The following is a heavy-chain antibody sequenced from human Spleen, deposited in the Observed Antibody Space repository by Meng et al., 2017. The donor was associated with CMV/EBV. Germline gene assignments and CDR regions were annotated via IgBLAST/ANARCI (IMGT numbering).Heavy chain of an antibody. CDR2: IYYSGST. D-gene: IGHD6-13*01. V-gene: IGHV4-59*01. Sequence: SETLSLTCTVSSSSISSYYWSWIRQPPGKGLEWIGYIYYSGSTSYNPSLKSRVTISVDTSKNQFSLKLSSVTAADTAVYYCARDIDRGSSWSRFDPWGQGTLVTVSS. CDR3: ARDIDRGSSWSRFDP. J-gene: IGHJ5*02. CDR1: SSSISSYY.